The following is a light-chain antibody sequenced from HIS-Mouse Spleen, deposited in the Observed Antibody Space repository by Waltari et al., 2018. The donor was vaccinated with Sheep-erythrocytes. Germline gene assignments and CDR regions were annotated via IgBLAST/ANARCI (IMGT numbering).Light chain of an antibody. V-gene: IGLV2-11*01. Sequence: QSALTQPRSVSGSPGQSVTISCPGTSSDVGGYHYVSWYQQHPGKAPKLMSYDVSKRPSGVPDRFSGSKSGNTASLTISGLQAEDEADYYCCSYAGSYNHVFATGTKVTVL. J-gene: IGLJ1*01. CDR3: CSYAGSYNHV. CDR1: SSDVGGYHY. CDR2: DVS.